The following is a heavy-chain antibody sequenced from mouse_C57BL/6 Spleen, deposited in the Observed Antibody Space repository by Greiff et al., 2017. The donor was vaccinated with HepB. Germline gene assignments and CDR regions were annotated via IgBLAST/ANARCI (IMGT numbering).Heavy chain of an antibody. D-gene: IGHD1-1*01. V-gene: IGHV1-42*01. Sequence: EVQLQQSGPELVKPGASVKISCKASGYSFTGYYMNWVKQSPEKSLEWIGEINPSTGGTTYNQKFKAKATLTVDKSSSTAYMQLKSLTSEDSAVYYCARKRDYYGSSHWYFDVWGTGTTVTVSS. J-gene: IGHJ1*03. CDR1: GYSFTGYY. CDR3: ARKRDYYGSSHWYFDV. CDR2: INPSTGGT.